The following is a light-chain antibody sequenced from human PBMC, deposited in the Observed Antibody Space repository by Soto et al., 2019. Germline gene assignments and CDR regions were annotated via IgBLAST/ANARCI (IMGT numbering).Light chain of an antibody. Sequence: DIQMTQSPSSLSASVGDRDTITCRASQSISSYLNWYQQKPGKAPKLLIYAASSLQSGVPSRFSGSGSGTDFTLTISSLQPEDFATYYCQQSYSFGQGTKLEIK. CDR2: AAS. CDR3: QQSYS. CDR1: QSISSY. J-gene: IGKJ2*01. V-gene: IGKV1-39*01.